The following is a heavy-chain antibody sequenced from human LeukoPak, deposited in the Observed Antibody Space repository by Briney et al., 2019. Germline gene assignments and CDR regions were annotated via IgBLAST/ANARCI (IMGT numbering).Heavy chain of an antibody. Sequence: PGGSLRLSCAASGFTFSNYWMHWVRQAPGKGLVWVSRINSDGINTSYADSVKGRFTISRDNAKNSLYLQMNSLRAEDTAVYYCARVLSGWYRYYYYYMDVWGKGTTVTVSS. CDR2: INSDGINT. J-gene: IGHJ6*03. D-gene: IGHD6-19*01. V-gene: IGHV3-74*01. CDR1: GFTFSNYW. CDR3: ARVLSGWYRYYYYYMDV.